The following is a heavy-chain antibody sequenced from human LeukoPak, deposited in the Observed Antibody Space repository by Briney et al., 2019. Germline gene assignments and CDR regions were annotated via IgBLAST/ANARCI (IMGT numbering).Heavy chain of an antibody. J-gene: IGHJ4*02. Sequence: GGSLRLSCAASGFTISSYGMNWVRQAPGKGLEWVSGISGRAGAGNTYYADSVKGRFTISRDNAKNSLYLQMNSLRAEDTALYYCAKDMYSGSPLYIGSDYWGQGTLVTVSS. V-gene: IGHV3-23*01. D-gene: IGHD1-26*01. CDR2: ISGRAGAGNT. CDR1: GFTISSYG. CDR3: AKDMYSGSPLYIGSDY.